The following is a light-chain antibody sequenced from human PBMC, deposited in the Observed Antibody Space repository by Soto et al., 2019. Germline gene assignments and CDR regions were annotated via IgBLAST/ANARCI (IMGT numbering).Light chain of an antibody. CDR2: AAS. CDR3: QQSYSSPPT. V-gene: IGKV1-39*01. J-gene: IGKJ1*01. CDR1: QSISNH. Sequence: EVTHCPSSLAASVEDRVIITCRASQSISNHLNWYQQKPGKAPKLLIFAASSLQSGVPSRFSGSRSGPDFTLTISSLQPEDFATYYCQQSYSSPPTFGQGTKV.